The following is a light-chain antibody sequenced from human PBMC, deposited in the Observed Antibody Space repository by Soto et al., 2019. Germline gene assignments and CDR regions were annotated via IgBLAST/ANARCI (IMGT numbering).Light chain of an antibody. CDR3: SSYTGSSTLSV. J-gene: IGLJ1*01. Sequence: QSVLTQPASVSGSPGQSITISCTGTNSDVGSYNYVSWYQQHPGKAPKLMIYDVSNRPSGVSNRFSGSKSGNTASLTISGLQAEDEADYYCSSYTGSSTLSVFGTGTKVTVL. CDR2: DVS. CDR1: NSDVGSYNY. V-gene: IGLV2-14*01.